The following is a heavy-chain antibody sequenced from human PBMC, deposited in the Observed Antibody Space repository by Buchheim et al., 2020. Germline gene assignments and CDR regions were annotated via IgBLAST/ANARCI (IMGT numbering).Heavy chain of an antibody. J-gene: IGHJ3*02. V-gene: IGHV4-59*01. D-gene: IGHD3-22*01. CDR2: IYYSGST. Sequence: QVQLQESGPGLVKPSETLSLTCTVSGGSISSYYWSWIRQPPGKGLEWIGYIYYSGSTNYNPSLKIRVTISVDTSNNQFSLKLSSVTAADTAVYYCARWAYDSSGYYTSDAFDIWGQGT. CDR1: GGSISSYY. CDR3: ARWAYDSSGYYTSDAFDI.